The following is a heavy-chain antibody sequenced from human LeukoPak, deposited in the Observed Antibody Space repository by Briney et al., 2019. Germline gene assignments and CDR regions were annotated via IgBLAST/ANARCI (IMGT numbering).Heavy chain of an antibody. CDR3: ARVYSSLWAPSFDY. CDR2: IKQDGSET. D-gene: IGHD3-22*01. CDR1: GFTFSNYW. V-gene: IGHV3-7*05. J-gene: IGHJ4*02. Sequence: GGSLRLSCAASGFTFSNYWMNWVRQAPGKGLEWVANIKQDGSETYYVGSVEGRFTISRDNAKNSLFLQMNSLRAEDTAVYYCARVYSSLWAPSFDYWGQGALVTVSS.